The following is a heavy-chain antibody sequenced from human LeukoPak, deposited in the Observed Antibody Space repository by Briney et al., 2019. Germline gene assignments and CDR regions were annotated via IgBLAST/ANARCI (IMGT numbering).Heavy chain of an antibody. V-gene: IGHV3-30*02. Sequence: GGSLRLSCVASGFTFSSYSMTWVRQAPGKGLEWVAFIRYDGSNKYYADSVKGRFTISRDNSKNTLYLQMNSLRAEDTAVYYCAKASVPYKYYFDYWGQGTLVTVSS. J-gene: IGHJ4*02. CDR3: AKASVPYKYYFDY. CDR2: IRYDGSNK. D-gene: IGHD1-14*01. CDR1: GFTFSSYS.